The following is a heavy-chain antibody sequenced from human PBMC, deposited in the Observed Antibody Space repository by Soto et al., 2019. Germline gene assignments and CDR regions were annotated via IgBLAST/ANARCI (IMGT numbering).Heavy chain of an antibody. Sequence: QVQLVQSGAEVKKPGSSVKVSCKASGGTFSSYAISWVRQAPGQGLEWMGGIIPIFGTANYAQKFQGRVTMTEANYTSTASMERSSVRSHDTAAYCCAPAPRAGDSGGHPHDYWGQGTLVTVSS. V-gene: IGHV1-69*14. D-gene: IGHD3-22*01. CDR3: APAPRAGDSGGHPHDY. J-gene: IGHJ4*02. CDR1: GGTFSSYA. CDR2: IIPIFGTA.